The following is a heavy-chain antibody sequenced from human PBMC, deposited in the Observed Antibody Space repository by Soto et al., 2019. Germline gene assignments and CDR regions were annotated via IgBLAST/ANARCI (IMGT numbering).Heavy chain of an antibody. Sequence: GGSLRLSCAASGFTFDDYAMHWVRQAPGKGLEWVSGISWNSGSIGYADSVKGRFTISRDNAKNSLYLQMNSLRAEDTALYYCAGETRGAFDIWGQGTMVTVSS. D-gene: IGHD3-10*01. CDR2: ISWNSGSI. CDR3: AGETRGAFDI. CDR1: GFTFDDYA. V-gene: IGHV3-9*01. J-gene: IGHJ3*02.